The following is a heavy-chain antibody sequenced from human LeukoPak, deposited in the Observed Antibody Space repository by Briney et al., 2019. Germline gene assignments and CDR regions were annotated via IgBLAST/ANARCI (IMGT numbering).Heavy chain of an antibody. CDR2: MNPNSGNT. Sequence: GSSVKVSCKASGYTFTSYDINWVRQATGQGLEWMGGMNPNSGNTGYAQKFQGRVTMTRNTPISTAYMELSSLRSEDTAVYYCARGLRYCTNGVCYTYYFDYWGQGTLVTVSS. CDR3: ARGLRYCTNGVCYTYYFDY. J-gene: IGHJ4*02. V-gene: IGHV1-8*01. D-gene: IGHD2-8*01. CDR1: GYTFTSYD.